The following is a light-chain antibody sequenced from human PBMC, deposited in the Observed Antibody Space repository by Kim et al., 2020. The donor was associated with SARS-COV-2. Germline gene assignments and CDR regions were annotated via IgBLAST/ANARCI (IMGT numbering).Light chain of an antibody. CDR3: QVWDSSTGV. CDR1: HIGSKN. J-gene: IGLJ1*01. V-gene: IGLV3-9*01. CDR2: RDS. Sequence: VALGQTARITCGGNHIGSKNVHWYQQKPGQAPVLVIYRDSNRPSGIPERFSGSNSGNTATLTISRAQAGDEADYYCQVWDSSTGVFGTGTKVTVL.